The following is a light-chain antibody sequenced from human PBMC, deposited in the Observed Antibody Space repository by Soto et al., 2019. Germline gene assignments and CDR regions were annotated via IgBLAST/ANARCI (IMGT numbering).Light chain of an antibody. CDR1: QDINIY. J-gene: IGKJ5*01. CDR2: DAS. Sequence: DIQITQSPSSLSASVGEKVTITCQATQDINIYLNWYQQKPGKAPNLLIYDASNLEIGVPSRFSGSGSGTHFTFTISSLQTEDIGTYYCQQYDILPITFGRGTLLEV. CDR3: QQYDILPIT. V-gene: IGKV1-33*01.